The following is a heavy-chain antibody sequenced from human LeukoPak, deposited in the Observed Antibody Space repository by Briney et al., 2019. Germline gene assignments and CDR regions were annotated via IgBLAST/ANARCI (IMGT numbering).Heavy chain of an antibody. D-gene: IGHD2-15*01. J-gene: IGHJ4*02. CDR2: INWNGGST. Sequence: GGSLRLSCAASGFTFDDYGMSWVRQAPGKGLEWVSGINWNGGSTGYADSVKGRFTISRDNAKNSLYLQMNSLRAEDTAVYYCARTPRDIVVVVAAQGGDYWGQGTLVTVSS. CDR3: ARTPRDIVVVVAAQGGDY. CDR1: GFTFDDYG. V-gene: IGHV3-20*04.